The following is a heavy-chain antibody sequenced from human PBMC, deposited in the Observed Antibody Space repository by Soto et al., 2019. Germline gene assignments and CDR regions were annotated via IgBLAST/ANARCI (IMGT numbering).Heavy chain of an antibody. CDR1: GRSMSSNY. D-gene: IGHD2-8*01. V-gene: IGHV4-59*01. CDR3: ARDRSTYGGGGTGEVKENWFDP. Sequence: PSETLSLTCSVSGRSMSSNYWSWIRQSPDKGLEWLGYVFYGGTDYNPSLEGRVTMSVETSKSQFSLKLTSVTAADTAVYYCARDRSTYGGGGTGEVKENWFDPWGQGALVTVSS. CDR2: VFYGGT. J-gene: IGHJ5*02.